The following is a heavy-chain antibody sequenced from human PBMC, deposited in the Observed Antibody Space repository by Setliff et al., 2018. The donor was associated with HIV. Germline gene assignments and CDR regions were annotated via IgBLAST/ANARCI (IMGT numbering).Heavy chain of an antibody. CDR1: GYTFTKVC. D-gene: IGHD4-17*01. J-gene: IGHJ3*01. CDR2: INPGGGKT. V-gene: IGHV1-46*01. Sequence: ASVKVSCKASGYTFTKVCMHWVRQAPGQGLEWMGIINPGGGKTRYAQRFQGRVSMTRDTSTGTVYMELSSLRSEDTAVYYCARGQASNDDGVPFWGQGTMVTVSS. CDR3: ARGQASNDDGVPF.